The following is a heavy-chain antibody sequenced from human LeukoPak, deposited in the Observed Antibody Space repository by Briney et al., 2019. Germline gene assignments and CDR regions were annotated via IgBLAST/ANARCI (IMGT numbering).Heavy chain of an antibody. CDR1: GYSISSGYY. V-gene: IGHV4-38-2*02. CDR3: ASFYCSGGSCYQYFSYYYMDV. CDR2: IYTSGST. D-gene: IGHD2-15*01. Sequence: SETLSLTCTVSGYSISSGYYWGWIRQPPGKGLEWTGRIYTSGSTNYNPSLKSRVTISVDTSKNQFSLKLNSVTAVGTAVYYCASFYCSGGSCYQYFSYYYMDVWGKGTTVTISS. J-gene: IGHJ6*03.